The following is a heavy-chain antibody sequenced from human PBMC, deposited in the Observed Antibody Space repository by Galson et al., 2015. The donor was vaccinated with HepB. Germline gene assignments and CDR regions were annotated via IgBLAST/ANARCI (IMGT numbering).Heavy chain of an antibody. CDR3: ARAQRGVIGAIDY. CDR1: GYTFTKSY. J-gene: IGHJ4*02. V-gene: IGHV1-46*03. D-gene: IGHD2/OR15-2a*01. CDR2: INPNGGTT. Sequence: SCKASGYTFTKSYIQWVRQAPGQGLEWMGIINPNGGTTSYAQKFQGRVTMTTDTSTSTVYVDLSNLQSEDTAVYYCARAQRGVIGAIDYWGQGTLVTVSS.